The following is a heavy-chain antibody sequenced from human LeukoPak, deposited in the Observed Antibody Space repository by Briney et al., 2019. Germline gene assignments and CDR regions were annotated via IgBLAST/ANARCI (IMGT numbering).Heavy chain of an antibody. Sequence: SETLSLTCAVSGGSFSGYYWSWIRQPPGKGVEWIGEMNHSGSTNYSRSLKSRVTISVDTSKNQFSLKLSSVTAADTAVYYCARALVRATMVWYFDLWGRGTLVTVSS. CDR3: ARALVRATMVWYFDL. CDR1: GGSFSGYY. CDR2: MNHSGST. J-gene: IGHJ2*01. V-gene: IGHV4-34*01. D-gene: IGHD5-12*01.